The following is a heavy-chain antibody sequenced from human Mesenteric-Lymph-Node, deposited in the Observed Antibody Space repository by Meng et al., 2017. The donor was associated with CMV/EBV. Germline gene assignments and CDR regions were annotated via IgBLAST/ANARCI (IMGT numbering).Heavy chain of an antibody. D-gene: IGHD3-10*01. CDR1: GFTFDSYG. Sequence: GESLKLSCVASGFTFDSYGMHWVRQAPGKGLEWVAFMWYDENQEEYADSAKGRFTISRDNSKNTVDLQMNNLRVEDTAVYYCVRDVAPGWFDPWGQGTLVTVSS. J-gene: IGHJ5*02. CDR2: MWYDENQE. V-gene: IGHV3-30*02. CDR3: VRDVAPGWFDP.